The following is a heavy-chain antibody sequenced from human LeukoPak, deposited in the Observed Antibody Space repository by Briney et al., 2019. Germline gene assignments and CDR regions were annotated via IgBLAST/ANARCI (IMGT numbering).Heavy chain of an antibody. CDR2: IYTSGNT. CDR1: GGSISSYY. CDR3: ARSAVAGTVGYYYYYMDV. D-gene: IGHD6-13*01. V-gene: IGHV4-4*07. J-gene: IGHJ6*03. Sequence: SETLSLTCTVSGGSISSYYWSWIRQPAGKGLEWIGRIYTSGNTNYNPSLKSRVTMSLDTSKNQFSLKLHSVTAADTAVYSCARSAVAGTVGYYYYYMDVWDKGTTVTVSS.